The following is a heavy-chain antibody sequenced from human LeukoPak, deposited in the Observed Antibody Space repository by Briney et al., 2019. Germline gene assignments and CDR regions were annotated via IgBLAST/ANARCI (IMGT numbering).Heavy chain of an antibody. D-gene: IGHD3-9*01. V-gene: IGHV1-2*02. CDR1: GYTFTDYY. J-gene: IGHJ4*02. CDR3: ARDYDWGPDF. Sequence: ASVKVSCKASGYTFTDYYMHWVRQAPGQGLEWMAWIHPNSGVTNYAQKFQGRVTMTRDTSISTVYMELNRLTSDDTATYYCARDYDWGPDFWGQGTLVTVSS. CDR2: IHPNSGVT.